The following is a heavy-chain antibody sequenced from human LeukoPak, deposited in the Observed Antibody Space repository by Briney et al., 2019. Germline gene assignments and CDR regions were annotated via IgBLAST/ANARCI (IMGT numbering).Heavy chain of an antibody. D-gene: IGHD3-9*01. Sequence: DRSLRLSCAASGFTFDDYAMHWVRQAPGKGLEWVSGISWNSGSIGYADSVKGRFTISRDNAKNSLYLQMNSLRAEDMALYYCAKANYDILTGYIDYWGQGTLVTVSS. V-gene: IGHV3-9*03. CDR3: AKANYDILTGYIDY. CDR2: ISWNSGSI. J-gene: IGHJ4*02. CDR1: GFTFDDYA.